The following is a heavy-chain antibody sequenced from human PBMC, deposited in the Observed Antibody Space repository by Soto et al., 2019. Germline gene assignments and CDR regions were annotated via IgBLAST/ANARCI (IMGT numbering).Heavy chain of an antibody. CDR1: GFTFSDYY. D-gene: IGHD6-6*01. CDR2: ISSSGSTI. CDR3: AKGAARQEPYYYYMDV. V-gene: IGHV3-11*01. Sequence: GGSLRLSCAASGFTFSDYYMSWIRQAPGKGLEWVSYISSSGSTIYYADSVKGRFTISRDNAKNSLYLQMTSLRAEDTAVYYCAKGAARQEPYYYYMDVWGKGTTVTVSS. J-gene: IGHJ6*03.